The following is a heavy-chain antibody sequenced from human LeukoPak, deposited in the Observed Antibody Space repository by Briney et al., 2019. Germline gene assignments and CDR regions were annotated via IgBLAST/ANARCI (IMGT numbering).Heavy chain of an antibody. J-gene: IGHJ3*02. Sequence: SETLSLTCTVSGGSISSYYWSWIRQPAGKGLEWIGRIYISGSTNYNPSLKSRVTMSVDTSKNQFSLKLSSVTAADTAVYYCARDLGRWLQNDAFDIWGQGTMVTVSS. V-gene: IGHV4-4*07. CDR2: IYISGST. D-gene: IGHD5-24*01. CDR1: GGSISSYY. CDR3: ARDLGRWLQNDAFDI.